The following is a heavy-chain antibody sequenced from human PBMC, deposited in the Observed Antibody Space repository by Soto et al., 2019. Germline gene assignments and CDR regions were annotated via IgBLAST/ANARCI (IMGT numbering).Heavy chain of an antibody. V-gene: IGHV3-11*01. J-gene: IGHJ2*01. CDR3: ARDPYYDILTGYYIGYFDL. Sequence: GGSLRLSCAASGFTFSDYYMSWIRQAPGKGLEWVSYISSSGSTIYYADSVKGRFTISRDNAKNSLYLQMNSLRAEDTAVYYCARDPYYDILTGYYIGYFDLWGRGTLVTVSS. CDR2: ISSSGSTI. CDR1: GFTFSDYY. D-gene: IGHD3-9*01.